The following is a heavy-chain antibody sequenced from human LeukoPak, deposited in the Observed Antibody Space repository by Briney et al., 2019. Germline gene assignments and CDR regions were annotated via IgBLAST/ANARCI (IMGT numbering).Heavy chain of an antibody. Sequence: SETLSLTCAVYGGSFSGYYWSWIRQPPGKGLEWIGEINHSGSTNYNPSLKSRVTISVDTSKNQFSLKLSSVTAAATAVYYWARGRGYSYGHWGQGTLVTVSS. D-gene: IGHD5-18*01. CDR2: INHSGST. J-gene: IGHJ4*02. CDR3: ARGRGYSYGH. CDR1: GGSFSGYY. V-gene: IGHV4-34*01.